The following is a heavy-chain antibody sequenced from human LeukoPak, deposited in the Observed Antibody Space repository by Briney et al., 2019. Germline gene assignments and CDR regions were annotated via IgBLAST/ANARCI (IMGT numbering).Heavy chain of an antibody. J-gene: IGHJ4*02. Sequence: KTSETLSLTCTVSGGSISSGDYFWSWVRQPPGKGLEWIGYIYYSGNTYYNPSLGSRVVISRDTSKNQFSLRLTSVTAADTAVYYCARVPGGGDDYFGYWGQGTLVTVSS. D-gene: IGHD2-21*01. V-gene: IGHV4-30-4*01. CDR3: ARVPGGGDDYFGY. CDR2: IYYSGNT. CDR1: GGSISSGDYF.